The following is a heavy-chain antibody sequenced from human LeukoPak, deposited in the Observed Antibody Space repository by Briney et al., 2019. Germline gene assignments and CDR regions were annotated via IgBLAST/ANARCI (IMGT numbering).Heavy chain of an antibody. CDR1: GFTFSSYA. D-gene: IGHD3-16*02. CDR2: IIGSGNSI. Sequence: GGSLRLSCAASGFTFSSYAMSWVRQAPGKGLEWVSLIIGSGNSIHYADSVKGRFTISRDNFKNTVFLQLNSLRPEDTAVYYCAKHGDNVWGSFRFGLDYWGQGTLVTVSS. J-gene: IGHJ4*02. V-gene: IGHV3-23*01. CDR3: AKHGDNVWGSFRFGLDY.